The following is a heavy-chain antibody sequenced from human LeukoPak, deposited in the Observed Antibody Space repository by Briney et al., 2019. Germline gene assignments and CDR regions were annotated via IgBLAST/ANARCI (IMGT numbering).Heavy chain of an antibody. V-gene: IGHV4-31*03. Sequence: PSQTLSLTCTVSGGSISSGGYYWSWIRQHPGKGLEGIGYIYYSGSTYYNPSLKSRVTISVDTSKNQFSLKLSSVTAADTAVYYCARHLDFWSGYYIGWFDPWGQGTLVTVSS. J-gene: IGHJ5*02. D-gene: IGHD3-3*01. CDR1: GGSISSGGYY. CDR2: IYYSGST. CDR3: ARHLDFWSGYYIGWFDP.